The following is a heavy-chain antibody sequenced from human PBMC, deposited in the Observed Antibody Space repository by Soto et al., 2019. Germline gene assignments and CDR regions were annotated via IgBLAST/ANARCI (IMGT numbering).Heavy chain of an antibody. D-gene: IGHD3-9*01. CDR1: GGSFSGYY. V-gene: IGHV4-34*01. CDR3: ARGYRLLRYFDWPRSSSAFDI. CDR2: INHSGST. Sequence: SETLSLTCAVYGGSFSGYYWSWIRQPPGKGLEWNGEINHSGSTNYNPSLKSRVTISVDTSKNQFSLKLSSVTAADTAVYYCARGYRLLRYFDWPRSSSAFDIWGQGTMVTVSS. J-gene: IGHJ3*02.